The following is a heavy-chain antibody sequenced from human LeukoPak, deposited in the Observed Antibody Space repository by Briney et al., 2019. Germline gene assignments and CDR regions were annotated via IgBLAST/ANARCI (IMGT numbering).Heavy chain of an antibody. CDR2: ISSSGSTI. CDR3: ASGWSGYYNYYYYMDV. J-gene: IGHJ6*03. Sequence: GGSLRLSCPASGFTFSDYYMSWIRQAPGKGLEWVSYISSSGSTIYYADSVKGRFTISRDNAKNSLYLQMNSLRAEDTAVYYCASGWSGYYNYYYYMDVWGKGTTVTVSS. CDR1: GFTFSDYY. D-gene: IGHD3-3*01. V-gene: IGHV3-11*04.